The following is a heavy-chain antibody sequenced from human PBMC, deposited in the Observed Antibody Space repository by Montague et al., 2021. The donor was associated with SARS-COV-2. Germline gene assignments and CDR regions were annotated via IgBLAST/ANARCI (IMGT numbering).Heavy chain of an antibody. V-gene: IGHV4-34*01. CDR1: RGSFSNYY. Sequence: SETLSLTCAVSRGSFSNYYWTWTRQSPGKGLEWIGEINQGGAPNYTPSLKSRVTISLDTSKKQISLKLNSVTVVDTAVFFCARGRPVQGSFRHFDSISSGALDIWAQGSLVIVSS. CDR3: ARGRPVQGSFRHFDSISSGALDI. J-gene: IGHJ3*02. D-gene: IGHD3-9*01. CDR2: INQGGAP.